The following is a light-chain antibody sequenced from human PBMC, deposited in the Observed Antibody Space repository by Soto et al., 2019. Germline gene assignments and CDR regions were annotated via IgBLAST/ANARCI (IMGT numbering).Light chain of an antibody. J-gene: IGLJ1*01. CDR2: QVT. CDR1: SSDIGGYYY. CDR3: TSYSSSDIFYV. V-gene: IGLV2-14*01. Sequence: QSVLTQPASVSGSPGQSITISCTGTSSDIGGYYYVSWYQHHPGKAHKLLIYQVTNRPSRVSNRFSGSKSGNTASLTISGLQADDEADSYCTSYSSSDIFYVFRNGTTVTVL.